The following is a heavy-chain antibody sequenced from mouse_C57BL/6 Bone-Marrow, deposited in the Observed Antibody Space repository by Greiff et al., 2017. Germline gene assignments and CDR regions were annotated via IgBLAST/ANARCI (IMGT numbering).Heavy chain of an antibody. D-gene: IGHD2-10*02. CDR1: GFTFNTYA. Sequence: EVQVVESGGGLVQPKGSLKLSCAASGFTFNTYAMHWVRQAPGKGLEWVARIRSNSSNYATYYADTVKDRFTISRDDSQSMLYLRMNSLKTEDTAMCYCVRGYGNLFSYWGDGALVSVSA. V-gene: IGHV10-3*01. J-gene: IGHJ3*01. CDR3: VRGYGNLFSY. CDR2: IRSNSSNYAT.